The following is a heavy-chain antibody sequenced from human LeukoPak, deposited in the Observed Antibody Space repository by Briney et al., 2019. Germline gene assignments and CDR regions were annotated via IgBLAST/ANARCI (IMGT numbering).Heavy chain of an antibody. D-gene: IGHD6-13*01. V-gene: IGHV1-2*02. J-gene: IGHJ1*01. CDR2: INPNSGDT. CDR3: ARAGIAAGQFAYFQH. Sequence: GASLKVSCTASGYTFTDYYVHWVRQAPGQGLEWMGWINPNSGDTIYAQRFQGRVTMTRDTSISTAYMELSRLTSDDTAIYYCARAGIAAGQFAYFQHWGQGTLVTVSS. CDR1: GYTFTDYY.